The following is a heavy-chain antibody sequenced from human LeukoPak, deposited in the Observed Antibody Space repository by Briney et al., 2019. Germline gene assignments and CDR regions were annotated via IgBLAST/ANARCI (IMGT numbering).Heavy chain of an antibody. CDR2: MSPNNGDT. J-gene: IGHJ3*02. Sequence: ASVKVSCKTSGYTFTNYDINWVRQATGQGLEWLGWMSPNNGDTGYAQKFQGRVTMTRDTSTNTAYMELSGLTSEDTAVYYCATDHWLDPLGAFDIWGQGTMVTVSS. V-gene: IGHV1-8*01. CDR1: GYTFTNYD. CDR3: ATDHWLDPLGAFDI. D-gene: IGHD6-19*01.